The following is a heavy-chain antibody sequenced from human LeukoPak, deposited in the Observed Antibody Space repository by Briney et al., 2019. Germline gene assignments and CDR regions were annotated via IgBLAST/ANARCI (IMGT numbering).Heavy chain of an antibody. CDR2: IYYSGST. CDR3: ARRESKMATIAAFDI. Sequence: SETLSLTCTVSGGSISSYYWSWIRQPPGKGLEWIGYIYYSGSTNYNPSLKSRVTISVDTSKNQFSLKLSSVTAADTAVYYCARRESKMATIAAFDIWGQGTMVTVSS. CDR1: GGSISSYY. V-gene: IGHV4-59*01. J-gene: IGHJ3*02. D-gene: IGHD5-24*01.